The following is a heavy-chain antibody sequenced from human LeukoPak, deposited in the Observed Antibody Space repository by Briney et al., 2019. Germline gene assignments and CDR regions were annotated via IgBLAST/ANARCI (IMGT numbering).Heavy chain of an antibody. CDR3: ARGHYGSSGQSDY. V-gene: IGHV3-21*01. CDR2: ISSSSSYI. Sequence: AGGSLRLSCAASGFTFDDYAMHWVRQAPGKGLEWVSSISSSSSYIYYADSVKGRFTISRDNAKNSLYLQMNSLRAEDTAVYYCARGHYGSSGQSDYWGQGTLVTVSS. CDR1: GFTFDDYA. J-gene: IGHJ4*02. D-gene: IGHD3-22*01.